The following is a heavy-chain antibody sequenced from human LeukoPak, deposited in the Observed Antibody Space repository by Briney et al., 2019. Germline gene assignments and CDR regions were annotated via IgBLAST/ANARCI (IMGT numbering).Heavy chain of an antibody. CDR3: ARVPKYFDL. CDR1: SGSFSGFY. J-gene: IGHJ2*01. Sequence: SETLSLTCAVYSGSFSGFYWTWISQPPGKGLEWIGRINHSRRTHYTPSLKRRLTISVDTTKNQVSLKLISVNGADTAVYYCARVPKYFDLWGRGTLVTVSS. CDR2: INHSRRT. V-gene: IGHV4-34*01.